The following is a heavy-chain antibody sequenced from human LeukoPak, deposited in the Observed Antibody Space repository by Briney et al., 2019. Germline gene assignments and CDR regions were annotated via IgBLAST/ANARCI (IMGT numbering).Heavy chain of an antibody. CDR3: ARAKIGYNSALDGMDV. CDR2: IYSGGST. V-gene: IGHV3-66*01. CDR1: GFTVSSNY. Sequence: PGGSLRLSCAASGFTVSSNYMSWVRQAPGKGLEWVSVIYSGGSTYYADSVKGRYTISRDNSKNTLYLQMNSLRAEDTAVYHCARAKIGYNSALDGMDVWRQGTTVTVPS. D-gene: IGHD6-19*01. J-gene: IGHJ6*02.